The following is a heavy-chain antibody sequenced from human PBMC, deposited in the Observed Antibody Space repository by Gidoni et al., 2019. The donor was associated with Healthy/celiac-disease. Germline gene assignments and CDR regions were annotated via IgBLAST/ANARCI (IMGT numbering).Heavy chain of an antibody. Sequence: QVQLVESGGGVVQPGRSLRLSCAASGFTFSSYAMHWVRQAPGKGLEWVAVISYDGSNKYYADSVKGRFTISRDNSKNTLYLQMNSLRAEDTAVYYCAREDLGYCSSTSCYIGAFDIWGQGTMVTVSS. CDR1: GFTFSSYA. D-gene: IGHD2-2*02. J-gene: IGHJ3*02. V-gene: IGHV3-30-3*01. CDR2: ISYDGSNK. CDR3: AREDLGYCSSTSCYIGAFDI.